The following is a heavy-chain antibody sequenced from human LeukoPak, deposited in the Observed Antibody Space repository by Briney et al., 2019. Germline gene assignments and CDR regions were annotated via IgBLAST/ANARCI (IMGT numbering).Heavy chain of an antibody. J-gene: IGHJ4*02. CDR1: GFTFSSYW. D-gene: IGHD3-3*01. V-gene: IGHV3-7*01. CDR2: IKQDGSEK. CDR3: ATGNYDFWSGYPYYFDY. Sequence: PGGSLRLSCAASGFTFSSYWMSWVRQAPGKGLEWVANIKQDGSEKYYVDSVKGRFTISRDNAKNSLYLQMNSLRAEDTAVYYCATGNYDFWSGYPYYFDYWGQGTLVTVSS.